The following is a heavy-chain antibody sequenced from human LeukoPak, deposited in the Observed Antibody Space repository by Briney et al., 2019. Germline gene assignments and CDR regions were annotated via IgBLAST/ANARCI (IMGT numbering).Heavy chain of an antibody. D-gene: IGHD3-10*01. CDR2: IYTSGST. J-gene: IGHJ4*02. CDR1: GGSISSGSYY. Sequence: SETLSLTCTVSGGSISSGSYYWSWIRQPAGKGLEWIGRIYTSGSTNYNPSLKSRVTISVDTSKNQFSLKLSSVTAADTAVYYCARNEDFPTHYYGSGSSHFDYWGQGTLVTVSS. V-gene: IGHV4-61*02. CDR3: ARNEDFPTHYYGSGSSHFDY.